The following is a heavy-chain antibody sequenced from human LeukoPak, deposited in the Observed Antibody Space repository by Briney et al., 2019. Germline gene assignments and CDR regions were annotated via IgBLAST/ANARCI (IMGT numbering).Heavy chain of an antibody. D-gene: IGHD2-2*01. CDR1: GFTFDDYG. CDR2: ISWNGDNT. CDR3: ARRGIVVVLAAHFDY. Sequence: PGGSLRLPCAASGFTFDDYGMSWVRQAPGKGLEWVSSISWNGDNTGYADSVKGRFTVSRDNAKNSLYLQMHSLRAEDTAFYYCARRGIVVVLAAHFDYWGQGTLVTVSS. J-gene: IGHJ4*02. V-gene: IGHV3-20*04.